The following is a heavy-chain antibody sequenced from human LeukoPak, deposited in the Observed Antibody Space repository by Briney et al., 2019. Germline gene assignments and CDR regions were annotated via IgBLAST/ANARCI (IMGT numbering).Heavy chain of an antibody. D-gene: IGHD2-2*01. Sequence: SETLSLTRTDPGGSITRGDSYWSWIRQPPGKGLEWIGYIYYRGSTYYNPSLKTQVTISVNTSKNQLSLKLSTGTAAITPAIACARDKCSSTSCYFDYWGQGTLVTVSS. CDR2: IYYRGST. CDR1: GGSITRGDSY. V-gene: IGHV4-30-4*08. J-gene: IGHJ4*02. CDR3: ARDKCSSTSCYFDY.